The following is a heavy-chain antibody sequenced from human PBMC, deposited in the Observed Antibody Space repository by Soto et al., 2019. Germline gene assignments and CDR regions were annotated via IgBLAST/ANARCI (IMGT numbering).Heavy chain of an antibody. V-gene: IGHV4-39*01. D-gene: IGHD2-21*02. CDR3: ARQRTTVVTQAYFDH. Sequence: PRETLSLTCIVSGESISSSSYYWVFIRQPPGKGLEWIGSIYYSGSTYYNPSFKSRVTISIDTSKNQFSLKLSSLTATDTAVYYCARQRTTVVTQAYFDHWGQGALVTVS. J-gene: IGHJ4*02. CDR2: IYYSGST. CDR1: GESISSSSYY.